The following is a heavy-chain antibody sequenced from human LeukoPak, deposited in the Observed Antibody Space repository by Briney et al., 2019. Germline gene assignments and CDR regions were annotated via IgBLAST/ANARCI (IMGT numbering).Heavy chain of an antibody. CDR1: GDSISNYY. CDR3: ARHLLDTSGWRENAFDI. V-gene: IGHV4-59*01. CDR2: ISSSGRP. J-gene: IGHJ3*02. Sequence: ASETLSLTCSVPGDSISNYYWSWVRQPPGEGLQWVGYISSSGRPNYNPSLKSRVTLSTDTSKNQFSLRLTSVTAADTALYYCARHLLDTSGWRENAFDIWGQGTTVTVSS. D-gene: IGHD6-19*01.